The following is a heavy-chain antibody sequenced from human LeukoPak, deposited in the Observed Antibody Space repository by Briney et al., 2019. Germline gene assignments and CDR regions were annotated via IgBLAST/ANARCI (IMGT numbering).Heavy chain of an antibody. J-gene: IGHJ4*02. CDR1: GFTFGNAW. CDR3: TTWTDLYDY. D-gene: IGHD3/OR15-3a*01. V-gene: IGHV3-15*01. CDR2: IRSKTDGGTI. Sequence: GGSLRLSCAASGFTFGNAWMSWVRQAPGKGLEWIGRIRSKTDGGTIDYAAPVKGRFIISRDDSRDTLYLQMNSLKTEDTAVYYCTTWTDLYDYWGQGSLVTVSS.